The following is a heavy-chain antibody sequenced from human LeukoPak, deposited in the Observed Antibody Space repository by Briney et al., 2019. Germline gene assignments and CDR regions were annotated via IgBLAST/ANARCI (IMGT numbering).Heavy chain of an antibody. CDR1: GGSISSSSYY. V-gene: IGHV4-39*07. Sequence: SETLSLTCTVSGGSISSSSYYWGWIRQPPGKGLEWIGSIYYSGSTYYNPSLKSRVTISVDTSKNQFSLKLSSVTAADTAVYYCARAVYDYVWGSYVQFDYWGQGTLVTVSS. D-gene: IGHD3-16*01. J-gene: IGHJ4*02. CDR3: ARAVYDYVWGSYVQFDY. CDR2: IYYSGST.